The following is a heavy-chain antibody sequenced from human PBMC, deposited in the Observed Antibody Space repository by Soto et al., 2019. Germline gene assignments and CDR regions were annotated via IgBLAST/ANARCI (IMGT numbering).Heavy chain of an antibody. CDR1: GFTFRTYG. Sequence: GGSLRLSCAASGFTFRTYGMYWVRQAPGKGLEWVALISYDGSNKYYGDSVKGRFTVSRDNSKNTLYLQMNSLRAEDTAVYYCAKGEYDNSHQFHYWGQGTLVTVSS. CDR3: AKGEYDNSHQFHY. D-gene: IGHD3-22*01. CDR2: ISYDGSNK. J-gene: IGHJ4*02. V-gene: IGHV3-30*18.